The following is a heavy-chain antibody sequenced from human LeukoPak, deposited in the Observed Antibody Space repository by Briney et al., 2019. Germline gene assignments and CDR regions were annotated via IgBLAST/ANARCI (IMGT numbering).Heavy chain of an antibody. Sequence: SETLSLTCAVSGTPITYGGYTWNWIWQPPGKGLVWLGYIYYSETTFYNPSLKSRVTMSLESAKNQLSLKLRSVTAADTAVYYCARDRWDCSGGSCYSVTYFDYWGQGTLVTVSS. CDR3: ARDRWDCSGGSCYSVTYFDY. J-gene: IGHJ4*02. CDR2: IYYSETT. D-gene: IGHD2-15*01. V-gene: IGHV4-30-4*07. CDR1: GTPITYGGYT.